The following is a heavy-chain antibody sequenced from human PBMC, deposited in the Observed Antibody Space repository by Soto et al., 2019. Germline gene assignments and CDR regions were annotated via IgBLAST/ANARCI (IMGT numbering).Heavy chain of an antibody. D-gene: IGHD3-10*01. CDR1: GFTFSNAW. CDR2: IKRKIDGGTT. J-gene: IGHJ4*02. Sequence: EVQLVESGGGLVKPGGSLRLSCSASGFTFSNAWMSWVRQAPGKGLEWVGHIKRKIDGGTTDYAAPLKGSFAISRDDSRNTLYLQMTSLKIEDTAMYSCTTDQDGGFDNWGQGTLVTVSS. CDR3: TTDQDGGFDN. V-gene: IGHV3-15*01.